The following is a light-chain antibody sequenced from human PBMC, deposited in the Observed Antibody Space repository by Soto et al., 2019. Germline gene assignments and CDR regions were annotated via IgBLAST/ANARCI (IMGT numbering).Light chain of an antibody. Sequence: QSVLTQPRSVSGSPGQSVTISCTGTSSDVGGYNYVSWYQQHPGKAPKLMIYDVSKRPSGVPDRFSGSKSGNTDSLTISGLQAEDEADYYCCSYAGSYTFDYVFGTGTKLTVL. J-gene: IGLJ1*01. CDR2: DVS. CDR3: CSYAGSYTFDYV. V-gene: IGLV2-11*01. CDR1: SSDVGGYNY.